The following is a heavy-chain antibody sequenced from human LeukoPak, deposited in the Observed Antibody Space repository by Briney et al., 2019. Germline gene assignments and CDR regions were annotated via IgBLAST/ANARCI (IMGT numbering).Heavy chain of an antibody. CDR2: VYISGDT. CDR1: GGSVTTAHSY. CDR3: ARLIAEVGGGTNYFDT. J-gene: IGHJ4*02. Sequence: PSETLSLTCTVSGGSVTTAHSYWSWIRQPAGKGLEWIGRVYISGDTKYNPSLKSRVIMSLDASKNQFSLRLTSVTAADTAVYYCARLIAEVGGGTNYFDTWGQGTLVTVSS. V-gene: IGHV4-4*07. D-gene: IGHD2-21*01.